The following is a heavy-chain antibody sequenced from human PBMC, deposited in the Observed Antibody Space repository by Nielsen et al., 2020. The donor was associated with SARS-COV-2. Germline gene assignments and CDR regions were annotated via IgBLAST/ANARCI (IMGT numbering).Heavy chain of an antibody. D-gene: IGHD2-15*01. V-gene: IGHV4-39*01. CDR2: IYYNGNT. Sequence: SETLSLTCTVSGGSISSSSYYWGWIRQPPGKGLEWIGSIYYNGNTYYNPSLKSRVTISLDTSKSQFSLRLNSVTAADTAVFYCATIAGSGWLSTRMGYYFSSWGQGTLVSVSS. CDR1: GGSISSSSYY. J-gene: IGHJ4*02. CDR3: ATIAGSGWLSTRMGYYFSS.